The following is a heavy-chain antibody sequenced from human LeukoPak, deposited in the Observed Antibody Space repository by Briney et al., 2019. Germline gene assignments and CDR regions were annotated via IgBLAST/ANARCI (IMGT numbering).Heavy chain of an antibody. D-gene: IGHD3-3*02. CDR2: IYYSGST. J-gene: IGHJ2*01. CDR1: GGSIGSYY. Sequence: SETLSLTCTVSGGSIGSYYWSWIRQPPGKGLEWIGCIYYSGSTNYNPSLKSRVTISVDTSKNQFSLKLSSVTAADTAVYYCARDLSPIWYFDLWGRGTLVTVTS. V-gene: IGHV4-59*01. CDR3: ARDLSPIWYFDL.